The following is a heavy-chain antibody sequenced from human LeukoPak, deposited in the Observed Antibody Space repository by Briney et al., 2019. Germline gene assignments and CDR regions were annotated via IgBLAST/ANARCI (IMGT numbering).Heavy chain of an antibody. CDR3: AKVPYSDYGSGRPPFMDA. V-gene: IGHV3-23*01. Sequence: PGGSLRLSCAAFGFTFSSYAMSWVRQAPGKGLDWVATISDSGDNTYYADSVEGRFTISRDNSKNTLYLQMNSLRDEDTAIYYCAKVPYSDYGSGRPPFMDAWGQGTTVAISS. CDR2: ISDSGDNT. CDR1: GFTFSSYA. J-gene: IGHJ6*02. D-gene: IGHD3-10*01.